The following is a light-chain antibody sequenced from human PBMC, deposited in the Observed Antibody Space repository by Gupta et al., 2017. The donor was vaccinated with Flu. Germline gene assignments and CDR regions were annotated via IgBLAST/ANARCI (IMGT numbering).Light chain of an antibody. V-gene: IGKV3-20*01. CDR1: QTVSSFY. Sequence: EIVLTQSPGTLSLSPGERATLSCRASQTVSSFYVAWYQQKHGQSPRLLIYGASSRAIGIPDRFSGSGSGTDFTLTISGLEPEDFAVYYCQQYGSSPLTFGGGTKVEIK. CDR2: GAS. CDR3: QQYGSSPLT. J-gene: IGKJ4*01.